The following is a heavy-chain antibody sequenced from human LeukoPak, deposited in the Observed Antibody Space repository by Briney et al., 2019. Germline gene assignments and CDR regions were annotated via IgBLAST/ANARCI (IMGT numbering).Heavy chain of an antibody. D-gene: IGHD3-22*01. CDR3: ARGPVVIIGYGMDV. CDR2: INHSGST. CDR1: GGSFSGYY. V-gene: IGHV4-34*01. Sequence: PSETLSLTCAVYGGSFSGYYWSWIRHPPGKGLEWIGEINHSGSTNYNPSLKSRVTISVDTSKNQFSLKLSSVTAADTAVYYCARGPVVIIGYGMDVWGQGTTVTVSS. J-gene: IGHJ6*02.